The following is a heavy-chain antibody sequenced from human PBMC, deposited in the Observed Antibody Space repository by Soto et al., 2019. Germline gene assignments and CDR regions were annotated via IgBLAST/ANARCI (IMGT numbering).Heavy chain of an antibody. CDR2: IYDDGTT. J-gene: IGHJ6*02. Sequence: QVQVQESGPGLVRPSGTLSLTCAVSGGSINSRDWWSWVRQPPGKGLEWIGDIYDDGTTNYDPSLKSRVTISVDKSKNQLSLNMSSVTAADTAVYFCAREAGTTGYYGMDVWGQGTTVTVSS. CDR3: AREAGTTGYYGMDV. D-gene: IGHD1-1*01. V-gene: IGHV4-4*02. CDR1: GGSINSRDW.